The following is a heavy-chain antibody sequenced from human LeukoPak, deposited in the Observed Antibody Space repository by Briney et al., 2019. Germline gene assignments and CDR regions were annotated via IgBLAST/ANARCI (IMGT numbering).Heavy chain of an antibody. Sequence: SVKVSCKTSGGTFSSYAISWVRQAPGQGLEWMGGIIPIFGTVNYAQKFQGRVTITTDESTSTAYMELSSLRSEDTAVYYCARATDQYCSGGSCYSAPNHNWFDPWGQGTLVTVSS. CDR3: ARATDQYCSGGSCYSAPNHNWFDP. D-gene: IGHD2-15*01. V-gene: IGHV1-69*05. CDR1: GGTFSSYA. J-gene: IGHJ5*02. CDR2: IIPIFGTV.